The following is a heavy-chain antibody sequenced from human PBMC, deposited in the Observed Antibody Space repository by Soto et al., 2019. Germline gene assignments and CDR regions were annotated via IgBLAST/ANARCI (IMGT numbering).Heavy chain of an antibody. D-gene: IGHD2-2*01. CDR2: IIPISETT. V-gene: IGHV1-69*01. CDR3: ASSQGSSTSFEIYYYYYYGMEV. Sequence: QVQLVQSGAEVKKPGSSVKVSCKASGGTFSSYAISWVRQAPGQGLEWMGGIIPISETTNYAQKFQGRVTITADESNSTAYMELSSLRSEDTAVYYCASSQGSSTSFEIYYYYYYGMEVWGHGTTVTVSS. CDR1: GGTFSSYA. J-gene: IGHJ6*02.